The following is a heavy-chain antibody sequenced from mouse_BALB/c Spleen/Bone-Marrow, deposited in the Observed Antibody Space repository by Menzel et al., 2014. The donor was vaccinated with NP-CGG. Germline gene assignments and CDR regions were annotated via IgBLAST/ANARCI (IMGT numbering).Heavy chain of an antibody. D-gene: IGHD1-1*01. CDR2: ISNGGGST. CDR1: GFTFSSYT. V-gene: IGHV5-12-2*01. J-gene: IGHJ4*01. Sequence: EVQLQQSGGGLVQPGGSLKLSCAASGFTFSSYTMSWVRRTPEKRLEWVAYISNGGGSTHYPDTVKGRFTISRDNAKNTLYLQMSSLKSEDTAMYYCARHPIYYYGSSWGNYAMDYWGQGTSVTVSS. CDR3: ARHPIYYYGSSWGNYAMDY.